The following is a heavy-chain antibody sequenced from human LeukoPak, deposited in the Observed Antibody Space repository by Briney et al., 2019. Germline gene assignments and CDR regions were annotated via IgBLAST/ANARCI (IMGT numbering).Heavy chain of an antibody. CDR3: ARDHLDIVVVPAAPGGDY. CDR2: ISAYNGNT. Sequence: ASVKVSCKASGYTFTSYGISWVRQAPGRGLEWMGWISAYNGNTNYAQKLQGRVTMTTDTSTSTAYMELRSLRSDDTAVYYCARDHLDIVVVPAAPGGDYWGQGTLVTVSS. V-gene: IGHV1-18*01. CDR1: GYTFTSYG. J-gene: IGHJ4*02. D-gene: IGHD2-2*03.